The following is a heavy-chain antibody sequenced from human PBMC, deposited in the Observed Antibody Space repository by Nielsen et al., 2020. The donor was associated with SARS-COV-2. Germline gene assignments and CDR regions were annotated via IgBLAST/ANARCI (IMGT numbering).Heavy chain of an antibody. CDR3: AGDSDYRGNGMDV. V-gene: IGHV3-53*01. CDR2: IDSGGST. CDR1: GFTVTSNS. Sequence: GESLKISCAVSGFTVTSNSMNWVRQAPGKGLEWVSVIDSGGSTFYADSVKGRFTISRDNSKNTLYLQMNSLRAEDSAVYYCAGDSDYRGNGMDVWGQGTTVTVSS. J-gene: IGHJ6*02. D-gene: IGHD4-11*01.